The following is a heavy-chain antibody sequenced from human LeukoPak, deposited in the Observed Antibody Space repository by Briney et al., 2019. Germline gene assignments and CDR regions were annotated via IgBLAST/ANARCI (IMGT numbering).Heavy chain of an antibody. J-gene: IGHJ3*02. Sequence: SETLSLTCTVSGGSISSYYWSWIRQPPGKGLEWIGNIYYSGSTNYNPSLKSRVTISVDTSKNQFSLKLSSVTAADTAVYYCARRVYSSSWYGLRRDAFDIWGQGTMVTVSS. CDR1: GGSISSYY. D-gene: IGHD6-13*01. CDR2: IYYSGST. V-gene: IGHV4-59*01. CDR3: ARRVYSSSWYGLRRDAFDI.